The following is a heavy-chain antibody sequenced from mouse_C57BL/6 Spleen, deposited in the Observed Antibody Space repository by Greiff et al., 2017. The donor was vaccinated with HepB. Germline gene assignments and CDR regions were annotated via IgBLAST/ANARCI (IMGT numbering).Heavy chain of an antibody. J-gene: IGHJ2*01. CDR1: GFTFSSYG. Sequence: DVKLVESGGDLVKPGGSLKLSCAASGFTFSSYGMSWVRQTPDKRLEWVATISSGGSYTYYPDSVKGRFTISRDNAKNTLYLQMSSLKSEDTAMYYCARRGPGNSYFDYWGQGTTLTVSS. CDR2: ISSGGSYT. V-gene: IGHV5-6*02. CDR3: ARRGPGNSYFDY.